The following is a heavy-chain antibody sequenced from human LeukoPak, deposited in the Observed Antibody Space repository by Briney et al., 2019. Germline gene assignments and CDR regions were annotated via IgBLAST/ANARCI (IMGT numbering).Heavy chain of an antibody. D-gene: IGHD2-15*01. V-gene: IGHV1-46*01. Sequence: ASVKVSCKASGYTVTSYYMHWVRQAPGQGLEWMGIFNPSGGSTSYAQKFQGRVTMTRDTSTSTVYMELSSLRSEDTAVYYCARDLGGSCIDYWGQGTLVTVSS. CDR1: GYTVTSYY. J-gene: IGHJ4*02. CDR2: FNPSGGST. CDR3: ARDLGGSCIDY.